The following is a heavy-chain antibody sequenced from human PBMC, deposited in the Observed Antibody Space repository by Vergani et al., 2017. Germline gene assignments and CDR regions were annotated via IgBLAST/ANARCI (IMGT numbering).Heavy chain of an antibody. V-gene: IGHV3-23*01. CDR1: GFTFSSYA. CDR2: ISGSGGST. Sequence: EVQLLESGGGLVQPGGSLRLSCAASGFTFSSYAMSWVRQAPGKRLEWVSAISGSGGSTSYADSVKGRFTISRDNSKNTLCLQMNSLRAEDTAVYYCADDIEEPLPNYXFWSGYDTKPYHDALDIWGQGTMVTVSS. J-gene: IGHJ3*02. D-gene: IGHD3-3*01. CDR3: ADDIEEPLPNYXFWSGYDTKPYHDALDI.